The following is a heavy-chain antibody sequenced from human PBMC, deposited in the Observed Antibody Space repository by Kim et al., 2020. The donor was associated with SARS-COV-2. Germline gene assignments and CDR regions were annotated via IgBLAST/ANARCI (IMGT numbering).Heavy chain of an antibody. CDR1: GFTFSSYS. V-gene: IGHV3-21*01. J-gene: IGHJ4*02. CDR3: ARERVQSGSGSYSDY. D-gene: IGHD3-10*01. CDR2: ISSSSSYI. Sequence: GGSLRLSCAASGFTFSSYSMNWVRQAPGKGLEWVSSISSSSSYIYYADSVKGRFTISRDNAKNSLYLQMNSLRAEDTAVYYCARERVQSGSGSYSDYWGQGTLVTVSS.